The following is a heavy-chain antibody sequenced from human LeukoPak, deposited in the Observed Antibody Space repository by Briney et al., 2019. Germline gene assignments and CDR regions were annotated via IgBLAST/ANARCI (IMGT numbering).Heavy chain of an antibody. CDR2: IYTSGST. CDR1: GGSISRYY. CDR3: ARRNIGIVVVPAAIIPYYYYYMDV. D-gene: IGHD2-2*01. Sequence: SETLSLTCTVSGGSISRYYWSWIRQPPGKGLEWIGYIYTSGSTNYNPSLKSRVTISVDTSKNQFSLKLSSVTAADTAVYYCARRNIGIVVVPAAIIPYYYYYMDVWGKGTTVTVSS. V-gene: IGHV4-4*09. J-gene: IGHJ6*03.